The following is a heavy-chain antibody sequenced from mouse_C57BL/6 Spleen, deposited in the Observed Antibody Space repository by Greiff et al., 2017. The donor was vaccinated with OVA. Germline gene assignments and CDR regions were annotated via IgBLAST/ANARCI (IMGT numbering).Heavy chain of an antibody. CDR3: ARYDGYYPSWFDY. Sequence: LQESGAELVKPGASVKMSCKASGYTFTSYWITWVKQRPGQGLEWIGDIYPGSGSTNYNEKFKSKATLTVDTSSSTAYMQLSSLTSEDSAVYYCARYDGYYPSWFDYWGQGTTLTVSS. V-gene: IGHV1-55*01. D-gene: IGHD2-3*01. CDR2: IYPGSGST. J-gene: IGHJ2*01. CDR1: GYTFTSYW.